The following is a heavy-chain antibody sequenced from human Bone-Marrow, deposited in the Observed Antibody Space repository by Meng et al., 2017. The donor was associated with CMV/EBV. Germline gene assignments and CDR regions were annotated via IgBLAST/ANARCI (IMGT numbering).Heavy chain of an antibody. J-gene: IGHJ4*02. D-gene: IGHD1-26*01. V-gene: IGHV3-30-3*01. CDR3: ARDDREWELLPPCDY. Sequence: GESLKISCAASGFTFSSYAMHWVRQAPGKGLEWVAVISYDGSNKYYADSVKGRFTISRDNSKNTLYLQMNSLRAEDTAVYYCARDDREWELLPPCDYWGQGTLVTVSS. CDR1: GFTFSSYA. CDR2: ISYDGSNK.